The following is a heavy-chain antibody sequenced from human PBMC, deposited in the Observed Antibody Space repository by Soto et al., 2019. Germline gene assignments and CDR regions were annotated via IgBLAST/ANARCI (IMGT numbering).Heavy chain of an antibody. V-gene: IGHV4-30-2*01. CDR1: GGSISSGGYS. CDR2: IYHSGST. D-gene: IGHD6-13*01. CDR3: ARGHRIYSSSLFFYGLDV. Sequence: SETLSLTCAVSGGSISSGGYSWSWIRQPPGKGLEWIGYIYHSGSTYYNPSLKSRVTISVDRSKNQFSLKLSSVTAADTAMYFCARGHRIYSSSLFFYGLDVWGQGTTVTVSS. J-gene: IGHJ6*02.